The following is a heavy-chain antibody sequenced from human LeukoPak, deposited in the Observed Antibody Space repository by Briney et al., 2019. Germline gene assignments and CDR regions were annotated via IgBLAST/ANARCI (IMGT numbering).Heavy chain of an antibody. Sequence: GGSLRLSCAASGFTFSSYSMNWVRQAPGKGLEWVAVISYDGSNKYYADSVKGRFTISRDNSKNTLYLQMNSLRAEDTAVYYCAKLCSISCYGSGSLIDYWGQGTLVTVSS. CDR2: ISYDGSNK. V-gene: IGHV3-30*18. D-gene: IGHD2-2*01. CDR3: AKLCSISCYGSGSLIDY. J-gene: IGHJ4*02. CDR1: GFTFSSYS.